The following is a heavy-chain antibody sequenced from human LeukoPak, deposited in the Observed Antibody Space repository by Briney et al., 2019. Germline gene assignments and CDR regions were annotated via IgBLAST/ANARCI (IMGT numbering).Heavy chain of an antibody. Sequence: GGSLRLSCAASGFTFSSYAMHWVRQAPGKGLEWVAVISYDGSNKYYADSVKGRFTISRDNSKNTLYLQMNSLRAEDTALYYCARAGHCTNGICYTPDFDYWGQGTLVTVSS. CDR1: GFTFSSYA. J-gene: IGHJ4*02. V-gene: IGHV3-30*04. CDR3: ARAGHCTNGICYTPDFDY. D-gene: IGHD2-8*01. CDR2: ISYDGSNK.